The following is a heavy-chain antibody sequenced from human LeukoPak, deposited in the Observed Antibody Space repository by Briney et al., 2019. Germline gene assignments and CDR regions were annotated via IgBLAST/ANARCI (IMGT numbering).Heavy chain of an antibody. CDR2: ISYDGSDK. V-gene: IGHV3-30*18. Sequence: PGVSLRLSCAASGFTFSSYGMHWVRQAPGKGLEWVAVISYDGSDKYYADSVKGRFTISRDNSKNTLYLQMNSLRAEDTAVYYCAKASSRAYYGMDVWGQGTTVTVSS. J-gene: IGHJ6*02. D-gene: IGHD2-2*01. CDR3: AKASSRAYYGMDV. CDR1: GFTFSSYG.